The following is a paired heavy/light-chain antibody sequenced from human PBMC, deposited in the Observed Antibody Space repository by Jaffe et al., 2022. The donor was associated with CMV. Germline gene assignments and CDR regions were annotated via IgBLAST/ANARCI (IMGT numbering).Light chain of an antibody. V-gene: IGKV1-5*03. J-gene: IGKJ4*01. CDR2: MAS. Sequence: DIQMTQSPSTLSASVGDRVTITCRASQSISSWLAWYQQKPGKAPKLLIYMASNLESGVPSRFSGSGSGTEFTLTISSLQPDDFATYYCQQYKTFFVTFGGGTKVDI. CDR3: QQYKTFFVT. CDR1: QSISSW.
Heavy chain of an antibody. V-gene: IGHV3-48*03. CDR1: GFTFSSYE. CDR3: ARVFYDYVWGSYRPWEYYFDY. J-gene: IGHJ4*02. D-gene: IGHD3-16*02. CDR2: ISSSGSTI. Sequence: EVQLVESGGGLVQPGGSLRLSCAASGFTFSSYEMNWVRQAPGKGLEWVSYISSSGSTIYYADSVKGRFTISRDNAKNSLYLQMNSLRAEDTAVYYCARVFYDYVWGSYRPWEYYFDYWGQGTLVTVSS.